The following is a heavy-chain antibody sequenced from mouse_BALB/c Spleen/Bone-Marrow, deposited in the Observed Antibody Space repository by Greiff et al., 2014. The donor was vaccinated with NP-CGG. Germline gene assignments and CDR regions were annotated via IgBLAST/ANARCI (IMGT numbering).Heavy chain of an antibody. Sequence: EVKLVESGPELVKPGASVKISCKASGYTFTDYNMHWVKQSHGKSLEWIGYIYPYNGGTGYNQKFKSKATLTVDNSSSTAYMELRSLTSEDSAVYYCARSCNWYFDVWGAGTTVTVSS. V-gene: IGHV1S29*02. CDR1: GYTFTDYN. CDR2: IYPYNGGT. J-gene: IGHJ1*01. CDR3: ARSCNWYFDV.